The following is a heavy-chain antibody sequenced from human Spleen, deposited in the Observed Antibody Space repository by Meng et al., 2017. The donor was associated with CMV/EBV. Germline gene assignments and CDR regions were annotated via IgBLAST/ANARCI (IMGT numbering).Heavy chain of an antibody. V-gene: IGHV3-53*01. J-gene: IGHJ4*02. Sequence: GESLKISCAASGLSVSSNYVSWVRQAPGKGPEWVSITYMSGDTYTAESVRGRFTISRDNSKNTLYLQMNSLRAEDTAIYYCAKDGVGATVPYWGQGTLVTVSS. CDR3: AKDGVGATVPY. D-gene: IGHD1-26*01. CDR2: TYMSGDT. CDR1: GLSVSSNY.